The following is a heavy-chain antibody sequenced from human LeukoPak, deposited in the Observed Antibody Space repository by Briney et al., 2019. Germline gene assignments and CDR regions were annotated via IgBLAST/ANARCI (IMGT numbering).Heavy chain of an antibody. D-gene: IGHD1-14*01. CDR2: IYSGPTT. V-gene: IGHV3-66*01. J-gene: IGHJ4*02. CDR3: ARDGNQRSLAY. Sequence: GGSLRLSCAASGFTASSKDMSWVRQAPGKGLEWGSVIYSGPTTYYADSVKGRFTISRDNSKNTLYLQMNSLRAEDTAVYYCARDGNQRSLAYWGQGTLVTVSS. CDR1: GFTASSKD.